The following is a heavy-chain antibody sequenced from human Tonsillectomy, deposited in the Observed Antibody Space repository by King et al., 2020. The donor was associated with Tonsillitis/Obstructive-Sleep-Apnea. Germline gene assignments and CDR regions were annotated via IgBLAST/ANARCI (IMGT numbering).Heavy chain of an antibody. D-gene: IGHD3-10*01. CDR1: GFTFSDYG. J-gene: IGHJ4*02. V-gene: IGHV3-30*01. CDR3: GTNYYHDSGSYIDF. CDR2: ISYYDGGNR. Sequence: VQLVESGGGVVQPGRSLRLSCAASGFTFSDYGLHWVRQAPGKGLEWLAFISYYDGGNRYYADSVRGRFTISRDNSASTLHLHMYSLSTDETAVYYCGTNYYHDSGSYIDFWGQGTLVTVSS.